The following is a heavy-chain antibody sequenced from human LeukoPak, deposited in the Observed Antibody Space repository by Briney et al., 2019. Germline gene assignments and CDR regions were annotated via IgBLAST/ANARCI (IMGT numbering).Heavy chain of an antibody. CDR2: IIPISGTT. J-gene: IGHJ5*02. V-gene: IGHV1-69*13. D-gene: IGHD1-26*01. CDR3: ARKLRLGGNWFDP. CDR1: GGTFTSYA. Sequence: SVKVSCKTSGGTFTSYAITWVRQAPGQGLEWMGKIIPISGTTNYAEKFQGRVTFTADESTSTAYMELSSLRSEDTALYYCARKLRLGGNWFDPWGQGTLVTVSS.